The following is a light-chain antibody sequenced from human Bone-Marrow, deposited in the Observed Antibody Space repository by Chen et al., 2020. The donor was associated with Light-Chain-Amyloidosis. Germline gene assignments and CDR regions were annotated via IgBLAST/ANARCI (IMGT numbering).Light chain of an antibody. V-gene: IGLV3-21*02. CDR2: VDS. Sequence: SSVLTQPSSVSVAQGQTATIACGGNNIRSTSVHWYQQTPGQAPLLVVYVDSDRPSGIPERLSGSNSGNTATLTISRVEAGDEADYYCQVWDRSSDRPVFGGGTKLTVL. CDR3: QVWDRSSDRPV. CDR1: NIRSTS. J-gene: IGLJ3*02.